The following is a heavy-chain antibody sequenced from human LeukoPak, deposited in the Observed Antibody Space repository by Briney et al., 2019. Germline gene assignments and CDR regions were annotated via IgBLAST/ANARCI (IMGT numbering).Heavy chain of an antibody. CDR2: INPNSGGT. CDR3: ARGRARAIAAAGTDFDY. Sequence: ASVKVSCKASGYTFIDYYMHWVRQAPGQGLEWMGWINPNSGGTNYAQKFQGRVTMTRDTSISTAYMELSRLRSDDTAVYYCARGRARAIAAAGTDFDYWGQGTLVTVSS. J-gene: IGHJ4*02. V-gene: IGHV1-2*02. CDR1: GYTFIDYY. D-gene: IGHD6-13*01.